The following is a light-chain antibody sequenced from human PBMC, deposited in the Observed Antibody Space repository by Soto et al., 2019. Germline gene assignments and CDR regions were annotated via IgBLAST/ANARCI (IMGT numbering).Light chain of an antibody. CDR1: QSVGSS. CDR2: DIR. V-gene: IGKV3D-15*01. Sequence: TRSPDTLSLSPGARATLSCSASQSVGSSSLGWYQQKPGQAPRLVIFDIRNRATGIPARFSGSGSGTEFTLTISSLQSEDFAVYYCQQYNNWPRTFGQGTKVDIK. CDR3: QQYNNWPRT. J-gene: IGKJ1*01.